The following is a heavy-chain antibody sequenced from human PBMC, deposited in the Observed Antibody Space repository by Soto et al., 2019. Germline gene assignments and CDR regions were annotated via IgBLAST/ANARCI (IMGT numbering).Heavy chain of an antibody. D-gene: IGHD5-12*01. CDR1: GFTFSTYA. CDR2: ISYDGNKK. J-gene: IGHJ4*02. CDR3: ARGYSGYDLKDY. V-gene: IGHV3-30-3*01. Sequence: LRLSCAASGFTFSTYAMHWVRQAPGKGLEWVAVISYDGNKKYYADSVKGRFTISRDNSKNTLYLQMNSLRDEDTAVYYCARGYSGYDLKDYWGQGTLVTVSS.